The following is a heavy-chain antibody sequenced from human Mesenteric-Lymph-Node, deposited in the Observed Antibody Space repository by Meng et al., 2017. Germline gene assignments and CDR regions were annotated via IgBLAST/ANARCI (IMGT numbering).Heavy chain of an antibody. Sequence: QVQRQQWGAGLLKPSETLSLTCAVYGGSFSGYYWSWIRQPPGKGLEWIGEIYHSGSTNYNPSLKSRVTISVDKSKNQFSLKLSSVTAADTAVYYCGRDQGRQLINHWGQGTLVTVSS. V-gene: IGHV4-34*01. D-gene: IGHD1-1*01. CDR3: GRDQGRQLINH. CDR2: IYHSGST. J-gene: IGHJ4*02. CDR1: GGSFSGYY.